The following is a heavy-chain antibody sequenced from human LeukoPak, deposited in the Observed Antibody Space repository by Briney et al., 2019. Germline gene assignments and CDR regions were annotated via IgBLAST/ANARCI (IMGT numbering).Heavy chain of an antibody. Sequence: GGSLRLSCAASGFTFDDYGMSWVRQAPGKGLEWVSGINWNGGSTGYADSVKGRFTIYRDNAKNSLYLQMNSLRAEDTALYYCARVDYYDSSGFFDYWGQGTLVTVSS. V-gene: IGHV3-20*04. CDR2: INWNGGST. D-gene: IGHD3-22*01. CDR3: ARVDYYDSSGFFDY. J-gene: IGHJ4*02. CDR1: GFTFDDYG.